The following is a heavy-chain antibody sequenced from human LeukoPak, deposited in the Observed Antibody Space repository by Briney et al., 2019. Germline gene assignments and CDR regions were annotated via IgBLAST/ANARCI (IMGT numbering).Heavy chain of an antibody. Sequence: PSETLSLTCTVSGYSISSGFYWGWIRQPPGKGLEWIGSIYHSGSTYYNPSLESRVTISVDTSKNQFSLKVISVTAADTAVYYCNILIAVAGFNWFDPWGQGTLVTVSS. D-gene: IGHD6-19*01. V-gene: IGHV4-38-2*02. J-gene: IGHJ5*02. CDR2: IYHSGST. CDR1: GYSISSGFY. CDR3: NILIAVAGFNWFDP.